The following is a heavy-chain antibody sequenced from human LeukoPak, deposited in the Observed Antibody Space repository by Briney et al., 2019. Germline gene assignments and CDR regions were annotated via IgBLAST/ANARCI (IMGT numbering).Heavy chain of an antibody. Sequence: GGSLRLSCAASGFTFRSYAMSWVRQAPGKGLEWVSAISGSGGSTYYADSVKGRFTISRGNSKNTLYLQMNSLRAEDTAVYYGVAGKPSDYWGQGTLVTVSS. CDR1: GFTFRSYA. CDR3: VAGKPSDY. J-gene: IGHJ4*02. D-gene: IGHD6-19*01. CDR2: ISGSGGST. V-gene: IGHV3-23*01.